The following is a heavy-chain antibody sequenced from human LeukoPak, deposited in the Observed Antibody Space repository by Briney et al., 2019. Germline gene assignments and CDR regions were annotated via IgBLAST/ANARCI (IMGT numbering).Heavy chain of an antibody. CDR1: GYTFTGYH. Sequence: ASVKVSCKASGYTFTGYHMHWVRQAPGQGLEWMGWISAYNGNTNYAQKLQGRVTMTTDTSTSTAYMELRSLRSDDTAVYYCARDQQRGRVPDDYWGQGTLVTVSS. V-gene: IGHV1-18*04. CDR2: ISAYNGNT. CDR3: ARDQQRGRVPDDY. D-gene: IGHD6-25*01. J-gene: IGHJ4*02.